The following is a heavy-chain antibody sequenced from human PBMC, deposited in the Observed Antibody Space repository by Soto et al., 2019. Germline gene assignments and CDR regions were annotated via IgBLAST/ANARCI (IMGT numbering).Heavy chain of an antibody. J-gene: IGHJ5*02. CDR3: ARGYTTPFP. CDR2: IHNSGST. D-gene: IGHD1-1*01. Sequence: SETLTLTCAVSGGSVSSGIYYWSWSRQPPGKGLASIGYIHNSGSTTYIPSLKSRATISVDTSKIQFSLKLSSVTAADKAVYYCARGYTTPFPWGQGTLVTVSP. V-gene: IGHV4-61*01. CDR1: GGSVSSGIYY.